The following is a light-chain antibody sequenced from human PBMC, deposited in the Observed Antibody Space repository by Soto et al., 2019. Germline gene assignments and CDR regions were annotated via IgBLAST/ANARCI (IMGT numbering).Light chain of an antibody. CDR1: QSIGSK. CDR2: AAS. CDR3: QQYEYWPT. V-gene: IGKV3D-15*01. J-gene: IGKJ1*01. Sequence: VMMTQSPATLSVSPGERATLSCRASQSIGSKVAWYQQKPGQAPKLLIYAASTRVSGIAARFSASGSGTEFSLTISSLRSEDFAIYYCQQYEYWPTFGQGTKVDIK.